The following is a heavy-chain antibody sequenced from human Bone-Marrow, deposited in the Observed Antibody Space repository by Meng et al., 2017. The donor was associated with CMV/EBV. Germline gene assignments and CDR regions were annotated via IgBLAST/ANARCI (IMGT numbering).Heavy chain of an antibody. CDR2: IIPIFGAA. V-gene: IGHV1-69*01. CDR3: ARHHKRYYYDTSDYGFHYGMDV. D-gene: IGHD3-22*01. Sequence: YAISWVRQAPGQGLEWMGGIIPIFGAANYAQKFQGRVTITADESTSAAYMELSSLRSEDTAVYYCARHHKRYYYDTSDYGFHYGMDVWGQGTTVTVSS. CDR1: YA. J-gene: IGHJ6*02.